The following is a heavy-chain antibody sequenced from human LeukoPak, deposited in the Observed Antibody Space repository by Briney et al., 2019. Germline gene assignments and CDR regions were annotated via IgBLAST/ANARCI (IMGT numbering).Heavy chain of an antibody. J-gene: IGHJ4*02. V-gene: IGHV4-4*02. Sequence: SGTLSLTCAVSGVSISGSNWWSWVRQSPGKGLEWIGESYHRGSTNYNPSLKSRVIISVDKSKNQLSLKLSSVTAADTAMYYCAIDRRASGSYYADWGQGTLVTVSS. CDR2: SYHRGST. D-gene: IGHD1-26*01. CDR3: AIDRRASGSYYAD. CDR1: GVSISGSNW.